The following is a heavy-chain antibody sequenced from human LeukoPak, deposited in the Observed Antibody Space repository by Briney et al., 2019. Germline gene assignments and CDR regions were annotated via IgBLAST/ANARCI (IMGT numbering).Heavy chain of an antibody. CDR1: GFTFSSYW. V-gene: IGHV3-7*01. CDR2: IKQDGSEK. CDR3: ARVRYYYYYYGMDV. J-gene: IGHJ6*02. Sequence: GGSLRLSCAASGFTFSSYWMSWVRQAPGKGLEWVANIKQDGSEKYYVDSVKGRFTISRDNAKNSLYLQMNSLRAEDTAVYYCARVRYYYYYYGMDVRGQGTTVTVSS.